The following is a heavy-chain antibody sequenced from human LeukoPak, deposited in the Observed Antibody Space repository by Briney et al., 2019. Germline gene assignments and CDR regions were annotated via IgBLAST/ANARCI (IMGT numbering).Heavy chain of an antibody. CDR1: GFTFSDYS. CDR2: ISSKSTYA. D-gene: IGHD1-26*01. Sequence: GGSLRLSCAASGFTFSDYSMNWVRQTPGQGLEWVSSISSKSTYAYYADSVRGRFTVSRDSAKNSLFLQMDNLRVEDTAIYYCARAHIQDYTIVGLVDHWGQGTLVTVSS. J-gene: IGHJ5*02. CDR3: ARAHIQDYTIVGLVDH. V-gene: IGHV3-21*01.